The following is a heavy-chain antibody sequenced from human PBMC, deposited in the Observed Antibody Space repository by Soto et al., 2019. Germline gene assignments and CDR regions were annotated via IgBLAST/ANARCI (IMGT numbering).Heavy chain of an antibody. CDR1: GGTFSSYA. CDR3: ARAGGYSGYDYYYGMDV. V-gene: IGHV1-69*01. D-gene: IGHD5-12*01. Sequence: QVQLVQSGAEVKKPGSSVKVSCKASGGTFSSYAISWVRQAPGQGLEWMGGIIPIFGTANYAQKFQGRVTITADESTSTAYMGLSSLRSEDTAVYYCARAGGYSGYDYYYGMDVWGQGTTVTVSS. CDR2: IIPIFGTA. J-gene: IGHJ6*02.